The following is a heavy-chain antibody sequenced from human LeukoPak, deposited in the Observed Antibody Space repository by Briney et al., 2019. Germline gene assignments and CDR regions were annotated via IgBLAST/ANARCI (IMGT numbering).Heavy chain of an antibody. CDR2: IRYDGSNK. D-gene: IGHD2-15*01. Sequence: GGSLRLSCAASGFTFSSYGMHWVRQAPGKGLEWEAFIRYDGSNKYYGDSVKGRFTISRDNSKNTLYLQMNSLRAEDTAVYYCAQAGYCSGGSCYPDYWGQGTLVTVSS. V-gene: IGHV3-30*02. CDR3: AQAGYCSGGSCYPDY. CDR1: GFTFSSYG. J-gene: IGHJ4*02.